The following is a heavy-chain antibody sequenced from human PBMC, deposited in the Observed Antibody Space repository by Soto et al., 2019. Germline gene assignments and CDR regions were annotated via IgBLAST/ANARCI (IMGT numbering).Heavy chain of an antibody. Sequence: QLQLQESGSGLVKPSQTLSLTCAVSGGSISSGGYSWSWIRQPPGKGLEWIGYIYHSGSTYYNPSLNSRVTISVDRSKNQFSLKLSSVTAADTAVYYCARDRYYYGSGTKGGMDVWGQGTTVTVSS. CDR3: ARDRYYYGSGTKGGMDV. V-gene: IGHV4-30-2*01. D-gene: IGHD3-10*01. J-gene: IGHJ6*02. CDR2: IYHSGST. CDR1: GGSISSGGYS.